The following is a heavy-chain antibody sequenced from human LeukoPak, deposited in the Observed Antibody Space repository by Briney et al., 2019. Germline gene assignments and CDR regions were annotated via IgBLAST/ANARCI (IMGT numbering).Heavy chain of an antibody. CDR3: ARDLYSSTYGMDV. CDR1: GFTFSSYS. D-gene: IGHD6-13*01. J-gene: IGHJ6*02. Sequence: GGSLRLSCAASGFTFSSYSMNWVRQAPGKGLEWVSSISSSSSYIYYADSVKGRFTISRDNAKNSLYLQMNSLRAEDTAVYYCARDLYSSTYGMDVWGQGTLVTVSS. V-gene: IGHV3-21*01. CDR2: ISSSSSYI.